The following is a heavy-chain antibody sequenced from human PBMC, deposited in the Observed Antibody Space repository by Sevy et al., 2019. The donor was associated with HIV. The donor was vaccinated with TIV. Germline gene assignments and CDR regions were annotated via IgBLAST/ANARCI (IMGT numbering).Heavy chain of an antibody. CDR1: GFTFSSYA. D-gene: IGHD3-16*01. Sequence: GGSLRLSCAASGFTFSSYAMHWVRQAPGKGLEWVAVISYDGNNKYHADSVKDRFTISRDNSKNTLYLQMNSLRAEVTAVYYCAGDGSSGGLFLKDYYYFGMDVWGQGTTVTVSS. CDR2: ISYDGNNK. V-gene: IGHV3-30*04. CDR3: AGDGSSGGLFLKDYYYFGMDV. J-gene: IGHJ6*02.